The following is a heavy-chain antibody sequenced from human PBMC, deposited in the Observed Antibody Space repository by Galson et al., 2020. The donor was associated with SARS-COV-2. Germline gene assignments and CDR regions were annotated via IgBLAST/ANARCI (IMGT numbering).Heavy chain of an antibody. Sequence: GSLRLSCAASGFTFSSYSMNWVRQAPGKGLEWVSSISSSSSYIYYADSVKGRFTISRDNAKNSLYLQMNSLRAEDTAVYYCARDPTYCDPEFYDYCGMDVWGQGTTVTVSS. CDR2: ISSSSSYI. J-gene: IGHJ6*02. CDR1: GFTFSSYS. D-gene: IGHD4-17*01. CDR3: ARDPTYCDPEFYDYCGMDV. V-gene: IGHV3-21*01.